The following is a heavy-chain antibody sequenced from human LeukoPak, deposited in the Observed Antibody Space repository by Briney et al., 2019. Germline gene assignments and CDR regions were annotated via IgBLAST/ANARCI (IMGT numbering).Heavy chain of an antibody. CDR1: GGTFSSYA. V-gene: IGHV1-69*06. CDR3: ARAVGAGIAADGTTFDY. Sequence: SVKVSCKASGGTFSSYAISWVRQAPGQGLEWMGGIIPIFGTANYAQKFQGRVTITADKSTSTAYMELRSLRSEETAVSYCARAVGAGIAADGTTFDYWGQGTLVTVSS. J-gene: IGHJ4*02. D-gene: IGHD6-13*01. CDR2: IIPIFGTA.